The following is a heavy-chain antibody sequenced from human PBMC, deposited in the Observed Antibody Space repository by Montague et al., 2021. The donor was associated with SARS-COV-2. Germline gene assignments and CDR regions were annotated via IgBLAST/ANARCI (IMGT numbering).Heavy chain of an antibody. Sequence: SETLSLTCTVSGGSISSNYWSWIRQPPGKALEYIAYISEIGSTHRNPALKSRVTISVDPSRNQFYLDVNSVTAADTAVYYCARLQGGRRLMDYWGQGTLVTVPS. CDR3: ARLQGGRRLMDY. CDR2: ISEIGST. D-gene: IGHD5-12*01. V-gene: IGHV4-59*01. CDR1: GGSISSNY. J-gene: IGHJ4*02.